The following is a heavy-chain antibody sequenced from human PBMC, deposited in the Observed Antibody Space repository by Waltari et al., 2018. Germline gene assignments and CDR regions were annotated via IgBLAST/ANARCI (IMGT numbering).Heavy chain of an antibody. CDR1: GFPVRTDA. V-gene: IGHV3-13*01. CDR3: ARGDPTAGAIDY. Sequence: EVQLVESGGGLVQPGGSLRLSCAAFGFPVRTDAIHLVRQVRGKGLEWVASIGAAGETKYLDSVKGRFTISRESAKNSLNLQMNSLTGGDTAVYHCARGDPTAGAIDYWGQGTLVTVSS. J-gene: IGHJ4*02. CDR2: IGAAGET. D-gene: IGHD3-9*01.